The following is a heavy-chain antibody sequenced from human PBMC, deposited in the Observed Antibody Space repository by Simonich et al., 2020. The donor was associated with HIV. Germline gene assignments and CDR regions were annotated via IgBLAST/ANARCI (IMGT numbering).Heavy chain of an antibody. J-gene: IGHJ3*02. CDR3: TRLNYYDSSGYYYSAFDI. Sequence: EVQLVESGGGLVQPGGSLKLSCAASGFTFSGSAMHWVRQASGKRGGWVGRSRRKANSYATANAASVKGRFTISRDESKNTAYLQMNSLKTEDTAVYYCTRLNYYDSSGYYYSAFDIWGQGTMVTVSS. V-gene: IGHV3-73*02. CDR2: SRRKANSYAT. CDR1: GFTFSGSA. D-gene: IGHD3-22*01.